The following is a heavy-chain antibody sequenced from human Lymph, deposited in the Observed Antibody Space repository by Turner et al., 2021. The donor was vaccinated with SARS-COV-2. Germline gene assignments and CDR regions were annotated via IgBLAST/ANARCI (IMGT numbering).Heavy chain of an antibody. CDR2: IIPIFGTA. CDR3: ARDTAVAGTLGAFDI. D-gene: IGHD6-19*01. Sequence: QVQLVQSGAAVKKPGSSVKVSCKASGGTFSSYAISWVRQAPGQGLEWMGGIIPIFGTANYAQKFQDGVTITADESTSTAYMELSSLRYEDTAVYYCARDTAVAGTLGAFDIWGQGTMVTVSS. CDR1: GGTFSSYA. J-gene: IGHJ3*02. V-gene: IGHV1-69*01.